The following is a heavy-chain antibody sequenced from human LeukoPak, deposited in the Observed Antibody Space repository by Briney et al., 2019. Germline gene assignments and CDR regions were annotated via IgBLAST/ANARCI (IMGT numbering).Heavy chain of an antibody. J-gene: IGHJ5*02. CDR3: ASVAPLGIAAAGTGGWFDP. V-gene: IGHV4-59*01. Sequence: PSETLSLTCTVSGGSISSYYWSWIRQPPGKGLEWVGYIYYSGSTNYNPSLKSRVTISVDTSKNQLPLKLSSVTATDPPVYYCASVAPLGIAAAGTGGWFDPWGPGTPVTVSP. CDR1: GGSISSYY. D-gene: IGHD6-13*01. CDR2: IYYSGST.